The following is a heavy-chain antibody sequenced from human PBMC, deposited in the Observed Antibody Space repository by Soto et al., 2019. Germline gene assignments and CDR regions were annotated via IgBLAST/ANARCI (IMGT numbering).Heavy chain of an antibody. CDR2: INWNGGST. Sequence: GGSLRLSCAASGFTFDDYGMSWVRQAPGKGLEWVSGINWNGGSTGYADSVKGRFTISRDNAKNSLYLQMNSLRAEDTAVYYCARSGVATIGGLYYYYYYMDVWGKGTTGTVSS. J-gene: IGHJ6*03. V-gene: IGHV3-20*04. CDR3: ARSGVATIGGLYYYYYYMDV. D-gene: IGHD5-12*01. CDR1: GFTFDDYG.